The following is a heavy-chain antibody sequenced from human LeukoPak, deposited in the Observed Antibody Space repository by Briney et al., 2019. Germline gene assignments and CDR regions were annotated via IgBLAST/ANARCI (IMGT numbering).Heavy chain of an antibody. D-gene: IGHD2-15*01. J-gene: IGHJ4*02. CDR2: IRSKAYGGTT. Sequence: GGSLRLSCAASGFTFSSYGMHWVRQAPGKGLEWVGFIRSKAYGGTTEYAASVKGRFTISRDDSKSIAYLQMNSLKTEDTAVYYCTRALRYCSGGSCFLDYWGQGTLVTVSS. CDR1: GFTFSSYG. CDR3: TRALRYCSGGSCFLDY. V-gene: IGHV3-49*04.